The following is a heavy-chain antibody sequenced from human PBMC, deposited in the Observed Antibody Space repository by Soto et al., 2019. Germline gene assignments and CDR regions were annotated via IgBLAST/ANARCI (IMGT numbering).Heavy chain of an antibody. D-gene: IGHD3-16*02. Sequence: QVKLVQSGAEVKKPGASVKVSCKASGYTFTNYGISWVRQAPGQGLEWMGWISTNTGHTDYARNLRGRVTMTTDASTTTAYMELRSLTSDDTAIYFCAREEYRQVDHWGQGTLVTVSS. J-gene: IGHJ5*02. CDR1: GYTFTNYG. CDR2: ISTNTGHT. V-gene: IGHV1-18*04. CDR3: AREEYRQVDH.